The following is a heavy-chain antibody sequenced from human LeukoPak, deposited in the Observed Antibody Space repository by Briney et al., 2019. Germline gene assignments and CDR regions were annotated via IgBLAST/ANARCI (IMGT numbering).Heavy chain of an antibody. CDR3: AKDHQVPAAMFGWFDP. J-gene: IGHJ5*02. V-gene: IGHV3-23*01. CDR1: GFTFSSYA. Sequence: GGSLRLSCAASGFTFSSYAMSWVRQAPGKGLEWVSAISGSGGSTYYADSVKGRFTISRDNSKNTLYLRMNSLRAEDTAVYYCAKDHQVPAAMFGWFDPWGQGTLVTVSS. D-gene: IGHD2-2*01. CDR2: ISGSGGST.